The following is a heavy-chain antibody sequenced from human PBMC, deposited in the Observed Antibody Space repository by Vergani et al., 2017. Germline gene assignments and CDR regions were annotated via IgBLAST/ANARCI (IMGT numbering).Heavy chain of an antibody. J-gene: IGHJ4*02. D-gene: IGHD3-3*01. CDR3: ARDPRFLEWFRYTPDYFDY. CDR2: ISYDGSNK. CDR1: GFTFSTYT. Sequence: QVNLVGAGGGVVQPGRSLRLSCATYGFTFSTYTMHWVRQAPGKGLEWVAVISYDGSNKYYADSVKGRFTISRDNSKNTLYLQMNSLRAEDTAVYYCARDPRFLEWFRYTPDYFDYWGQGTLVTVSS. V-gene: IGHV3-30-3*01.